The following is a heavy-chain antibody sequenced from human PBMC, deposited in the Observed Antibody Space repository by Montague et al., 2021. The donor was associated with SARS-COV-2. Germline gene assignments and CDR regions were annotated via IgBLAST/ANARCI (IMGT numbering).Heavy chain of an antibody. CDR3: VRGIEAAGSYDY. D-gene: IGHD6-13*01. J-gene: IGHJ4*02. Sequence: CAISGDSVSSNSATWNWIRQSPSRGLEWLGRTYYKSMWKRDYAXXXKSRIAINPDTSKNQFSLQLSSVTPEDTALYYCVRGIEAAGSYDYWGQGTLVTVSS. CDR2: TYYKSMWKR. V-gene: IGHV6-1*01. CDR1: GDSVSSNSAT.